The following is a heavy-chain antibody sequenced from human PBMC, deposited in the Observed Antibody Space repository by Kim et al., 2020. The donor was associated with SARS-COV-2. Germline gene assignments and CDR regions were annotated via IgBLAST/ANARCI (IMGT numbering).Heavy chain of an antibody. D-gene: IGHD3-10*01. J-gene: IGHJ6*02. V-gene: IGHV4-59*01. CDR1: GGSISYFY. CDR3: AREGIMVRGVITHYYGMDL. Sequence: SQTLSLTCTVPGGSISYFYWSWMRQSPGRGLEWIGYIFYSGSGSPKYNPSLKSRVTISVDRSKNQFSLKLNSVTAADTAVYYCAREGIMVRGVITHYYGMDLWGQGTTVTVSS. CDR2: IFYSGSGSP.